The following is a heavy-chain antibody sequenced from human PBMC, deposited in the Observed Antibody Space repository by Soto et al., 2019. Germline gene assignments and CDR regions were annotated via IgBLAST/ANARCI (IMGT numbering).Heavy chain of an antibody. V-gene: IGHV4-30-2*01. D-gene: IGHD3-22*01. CDR3: ARTPGDSSGYYYLDY. J-gene: IGHJ4*02. CDR1: GGSISSGGYS. Sequence: LSLTCAVSGGSISSGGYSWSWIRQPPGKGLEWIGYIYHSGSTYYNPSLKSRVTISVDRSKNQFSLKLSSVTAADTAVYYCARTPGDSSGYYYLDYWGEGTLVTVSS. CDR2: IYHSGST.